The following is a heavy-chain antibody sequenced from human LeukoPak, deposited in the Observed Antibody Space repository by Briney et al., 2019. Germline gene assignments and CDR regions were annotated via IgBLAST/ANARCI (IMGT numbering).Heavy chain of an antibody. J-gene: IGHJ5*02. V-gene: IGHV1-8*01. D-gene: IGHD3-10*01. CDR1: GYTFTSYD. Sequence: ASVKVSCKASGYTFTSYDINWVRQATGQGLEWMGWMNPNSGNTGYAQKFQGRVTMTRYTSISTAYMELSSLRSEDTAVYYCARGPSYYGSGSYNPFDPWGQGTLVTVSS. CDR2: MNPNSGNT. CDR3: ARGPSYYGSGSYNPFDP.